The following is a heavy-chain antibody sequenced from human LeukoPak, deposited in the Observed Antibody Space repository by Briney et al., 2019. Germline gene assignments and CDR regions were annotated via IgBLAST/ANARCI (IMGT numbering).Heavy chain of an antibody. CDR2: ITSNSRFI. V-gene: IGHV3-21*01. J-gene: IGHJ4*02. CDR1: GFIFNNYG. Sequence: GGSLRLSCAASGFIFNNYGMNWIRQAPGKGLEWISSITSNSRFIYMADSVQGRFTISRDNAKNSLFLRMDSLTVEDTAVYYCAREGDIVGASLFLYWGQGTLVTVSS. D-gene: IGHD1-26*01. CDR3: AREGDIVGASLFLY.